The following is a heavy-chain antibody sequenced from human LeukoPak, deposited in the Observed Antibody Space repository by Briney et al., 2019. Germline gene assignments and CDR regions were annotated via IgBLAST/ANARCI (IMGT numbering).Heavy chain of an antibody. D-gene: IGHD3-10*01. J-gene: IGHJ6*02. CDR3: ARAITMVRGVINRKYYYYGMDV. Sequence: SETLSLTCAVYGGSFSGYYWSWIRQPPGKGLEWIGEINHSGSTNYNPSLKSRVTISVDTSKSQFSLKLSSVTAADTAVYYCARAITMVRGVINRKYYYYGMDVWGQGTTVTVSS. V-gene: IGHV4-34*01. CDR1: GGSFSGYY. CDR2: INHSGST.